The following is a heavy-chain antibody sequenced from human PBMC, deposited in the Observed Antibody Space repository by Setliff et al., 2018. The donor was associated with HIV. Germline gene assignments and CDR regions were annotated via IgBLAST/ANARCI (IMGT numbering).Heavy chain of an antibody. Sequence: GASVKVSCKASGYTFSSYGISWVRQAPGQGLEWLGWISPYNSDTIIAQKFKGRVTMTKDTSTGTAYMELRSLRSDDTAVYYCATDRTQTGISLVRGIITDPARFPLDYWGQGTLVTVSS. J-gene: IGHJ4*02. CDR1: GYTFSSYG. CDR2: ISPYNSDT. V-gene: IGHV1-18*01. CDR3: ATDRTQTGISLVRGIITDPARFPLDY. D-gene: IGHD3-10*01.